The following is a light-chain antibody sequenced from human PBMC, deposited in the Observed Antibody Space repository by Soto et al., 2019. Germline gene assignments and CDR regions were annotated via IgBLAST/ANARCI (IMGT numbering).Light chain of an antibody. Sequence: EIVFTQSPGTLSLAPGDRATLSCRASQSISSRYLAWYEQKPGQAPRLIIYDASNRATGIPARFSGSGSGTDFTINISSLEPEDCEVYYGQQRSNWPTTFFQGTRLEIK. CDR2: DAS. J-gene: IGKJ5*01. V-gene: IGKV3D-20*02. CDR3: QQRSNWPTT. CDR1: QSISSRY.